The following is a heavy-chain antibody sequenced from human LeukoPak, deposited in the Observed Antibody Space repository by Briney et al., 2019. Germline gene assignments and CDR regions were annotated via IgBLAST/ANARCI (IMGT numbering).Heavy chain of an antibody. J-gene: IGHJ4*02. CDR3: ARDLPQSDSSGYYFDY. V-gene: IGHV1-69*13. CDR1: GGTLSSNA. Sequence: SVKVSCKASGGTLSSNAISWVRQAPGQGLEWMGGMSPIFGTANYAQNFQGRVTITADESTSTAYMELSSLRSEDTAVYYCARDLPQSDSSGYYFDYWGQGTLVTVSS. CDR2: MSPIFGTA. D-gene: IGHD3-22*01.